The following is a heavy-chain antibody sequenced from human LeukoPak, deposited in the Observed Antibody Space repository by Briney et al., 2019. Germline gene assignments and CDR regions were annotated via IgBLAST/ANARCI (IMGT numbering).Heavy chain of an antibody. J-gene: IGHJ5*02. CDR1: GFTFSSYW. CDR3: ARGYSSSWYNWFDP. CDR2: IKQDGSEK. Sequence: GGSLRLSCAASGFTFSSYWMSWVRQAPGKGLEWVANIKQDGSEKYYVDFVKGRFTISRDNAKNSLYLQMNSLRAEDTAVYYCARGYSSSWYNWFDPWGQGTLVTVSS. D-gene: IGHD6-13*01. V-gene: IGHV3-7*01.